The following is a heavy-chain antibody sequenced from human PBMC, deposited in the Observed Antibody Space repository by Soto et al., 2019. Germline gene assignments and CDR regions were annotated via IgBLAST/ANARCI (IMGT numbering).Heavy chain of an antibody. CDR3: ARAHYGPSGYYFDS. Sequence: QVQLQESGSGLVKPSQTLSLTCTVSGDSISSGGYSCSWIRQPPRQGLEWIGYIYHTGSSSYSPSLMSRVLMSLDKSKNQFPLSLNSVTAADTAIYYCARAHYGPSGYYFDSWGQGALFTVSS. CDR1: GDSISSGGYS. V-gene: IGHV4-30-2*01. D-gene: IGHD3-22*01. CDR2: IYHTGSS. J-gene: IGHJ4*02.